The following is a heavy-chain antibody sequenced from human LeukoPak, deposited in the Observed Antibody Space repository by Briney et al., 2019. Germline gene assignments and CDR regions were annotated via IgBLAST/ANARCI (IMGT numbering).Heavy chain of an antibody. CDR2: INPSGGST. D-gene: IGHD1-26*01. Sequence: ASVKVSCNASGYTFTSYYMHWVRQAPGQWLEWMGIINPSGGSTSYAQKFQGRVTMTRDTSTSTVYMELSSLRSEDTAVYYCAREGIVGATGVFDYWGQGTLVTVST. V-gene: IGHV1-46*01. CDR1: GYTFTSYY. CDR3: AREGIVGATGVFDY. J-gene: IGHJ4*02.